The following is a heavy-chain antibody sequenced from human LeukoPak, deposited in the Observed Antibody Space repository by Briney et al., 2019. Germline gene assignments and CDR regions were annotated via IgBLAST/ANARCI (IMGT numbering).Heavy chain of an antibody. CDR1: GGSFSSGSYY. CDR2: VYYSGST. J-gene: IGHJ4*02. CDR3: ARGGLSSGADY. Sequence: SETLSLTCIVSGGSFSSGSYYWNWIRQPPGKGLQWIGYVYYSGSTNYNPSLKSRVTISVDTSKNQFSLKLSSVTAADTAVYYCARGGLSSGADYWGQGTLVTVSS. V-gene: IGHV4-61*01. D-gene: IGHD2-15*01.